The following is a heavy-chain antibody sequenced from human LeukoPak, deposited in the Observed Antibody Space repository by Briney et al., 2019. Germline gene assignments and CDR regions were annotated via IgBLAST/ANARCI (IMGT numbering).Heavy chain of an antibody. D-gene: IGHD3-22*01. Sequence: NSGGSLRLSCAASGFTFSDYYMSWIRQAPGKGLEWVSYISSSGSTIYYADSVKGRFTISRDNAKNSLYLQMNSLRAEDTAVYYGARTPRIYYDDRMDIWGQGTMVTVSS. CDR3: ARTPRIYYDDRMDI. J-gene: IGHJ3*02. CDR1: GFTFSDYY. V-gene: IGHV3-11*04. CDR2: ISSSGSTI.